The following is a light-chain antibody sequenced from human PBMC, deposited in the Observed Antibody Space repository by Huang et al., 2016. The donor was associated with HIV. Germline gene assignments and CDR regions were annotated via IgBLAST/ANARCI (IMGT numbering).Light chain of an antibody. Sequence: ATRLTQSPSSLSASTGDRVTITCRASPGISSYLAWYQQKPGKAPKLLISSASTLQSGVPSRCSGSGFGTDFTLTISSLQSEDLGTYHCQQYYTYPHSFGQGTKLEIK. V-gene: IGKV1-8*01. CDR3: QQYYTYPHS. CDR1: PGISSY. J-gene: IGKJ2*03. CDR2: SAS.